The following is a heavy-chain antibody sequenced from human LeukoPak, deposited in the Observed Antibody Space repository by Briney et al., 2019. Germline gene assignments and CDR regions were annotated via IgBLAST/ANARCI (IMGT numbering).Heavy chain of an antibody. CDR1: GFTFITHG. V-gene: IGHV3-23*01. D-gene: IGHD3-10*01. CDR3: AKDRDYKDKSTWRTFGY. CDR2: ISGNGVYT. Sequence: GGSLRLSCGGSGFTFITHGVAWVRQAPGKGLEWVSIISGNGVYTYYADSVKGRFTISRDNSKNMVYLQMNSLRTDDTAIYYCAKDRDYKDKSTWRTFGYWGRGTLVTVSS. J-gene: IGHJ4*02.